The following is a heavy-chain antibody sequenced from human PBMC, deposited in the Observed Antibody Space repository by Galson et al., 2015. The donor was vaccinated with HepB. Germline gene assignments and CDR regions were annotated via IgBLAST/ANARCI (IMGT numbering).Heavy chain of an antibody. D-gene: IGHD6-6*01. J-gene: IGHJ4*02. CDR2: MNSNSGNT. V-gene: IGHV1-8*01. CDR1: GYTFTSYD. Sequence: SVKVSCKASGYTFTSYDINWVRQATGQGLEWMGWMNSNSGNTGYAQKFQGRVTMTRNTSISTAYMDLSSLRSEDTAVYYCARGRGSSAGGRFDYWGQGALVTVSS. CDR3: ARGRGSSAGGRFDY.